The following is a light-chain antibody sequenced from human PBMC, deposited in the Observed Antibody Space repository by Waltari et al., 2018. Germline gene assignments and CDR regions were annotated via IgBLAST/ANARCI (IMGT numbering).Light chain of an antibody. Sequence: QQPGKGARFLMKCVSDGSHSRGDEIPDRFSGSSSGAERYLILSGLQSEDEADYYCQTGGHGTWVFGGGTKLTVL. V-gene: IGLV4-69*01. J-gene: IGLJ3*02. CDR2: CVSDGSH. CDR3: QTGGHGTWV.